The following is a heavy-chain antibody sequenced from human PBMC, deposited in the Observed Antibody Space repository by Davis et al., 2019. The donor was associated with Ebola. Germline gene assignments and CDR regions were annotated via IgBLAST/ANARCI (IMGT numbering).Heavy chain of an antibody. CDR3: AKVKYYGSGTLSDRGYFDY. J-gene: IGHJ4*02. Sequence: GGSLRLSCSASGFTFSSFAMSWVRQAPGKGLEWVSTITSSGGSTYYADSVKGRFSVSRDSSRSTLSLQMNSLRAEDTAVYYCAKVKYYGSGTLSDRGYFDYWGQGTLVTVSS. CDR2: ITSSGGST. V-gene: IGHV3-23*01. D-gene: IGHD3-10*01. CDR1: GFTFSSFA.